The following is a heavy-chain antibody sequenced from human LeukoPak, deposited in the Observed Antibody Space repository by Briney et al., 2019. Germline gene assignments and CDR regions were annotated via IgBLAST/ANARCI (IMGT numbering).Heavy chain of an antibody. CDR1: GGTFSSYA. D-gene: IGHD2-15*01. CDR3: ARVRCSGGSCYSLDWYFDL. CDR2: IIPIFGIA. V-gene: IGHV1-69*04. Sequence: ASVKVSCKASGGTFSSYAISWVRQAPGQGLEWMGRIIPIFGIASYAQKFQGRVTITADKSTSTAYMELSSPRSEDTAVYYCARVRCSGGSCYSLDWYFDLWGRGTLVTVSS. J-gene: IGHJ2*01.